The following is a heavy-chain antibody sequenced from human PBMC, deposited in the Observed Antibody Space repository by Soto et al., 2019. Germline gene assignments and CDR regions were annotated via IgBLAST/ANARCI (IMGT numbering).Heavy chain of an antibody. D-gene: IGHD3-10*01. V-gene: IGHV4-59*08. J-gene: IGHJ4*02. CDR2: IYYSGST. CDR1: GGSISRYY. CDR3: AGHYGSCFDS. Sequence: NPSETLSLTCTVSGGSISRYYWSWIRQPPGKGLEWIGYIYYSGSTNYNPSLKSRVTISVDTSKNQFSLKLSSVTAAATAVYYCAGHYGSCFDSWGQGTLVTVSS.